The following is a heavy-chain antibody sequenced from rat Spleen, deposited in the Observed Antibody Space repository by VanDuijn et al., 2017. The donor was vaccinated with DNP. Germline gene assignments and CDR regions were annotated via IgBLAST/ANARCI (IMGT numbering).Heavy chain of an antibody. D-gene: IGHD1-3*01. J-gene: IGHJ4*01. Sequence: QVQLMESGPGLVQPSQTLSLTCTVSGFSLTSYHVHWVRQPPGKGLEWMGRIQSGGNTDYSSALKSRLRISRDTSKSQVFLKMNSVQAEDTAIYFWTRSLATVAPSGAMDAWGQGTSVTVSS. V-gene: IGHV2-27*01. CDR2: IQSGGNT. CDR1: GFSLTSYH. CDR3: TRSLATVAPSGAMDA.